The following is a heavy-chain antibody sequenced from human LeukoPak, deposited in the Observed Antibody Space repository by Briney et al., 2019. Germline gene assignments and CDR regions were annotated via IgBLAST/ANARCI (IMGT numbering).Heavy chain of an antibody. Sequence: ASVKVSCKASGYTFTVYYMHWVRQAPGQGLEWMGWINPNSGGTNYAQRFQGRVTMTRDTSINTAYMELSRLRSDDTAVYYCVRDGYGSGSYYFDYWGQGNLVTVSS. D-gene: IGHD3-10*01. V-gene: IGHV1-2*02. CDR3: VRDGYGSGSYYFDY. J-gene: IGHJ4*02. CDR2: INPNSGGT. CDR1: GYTFTVYY.